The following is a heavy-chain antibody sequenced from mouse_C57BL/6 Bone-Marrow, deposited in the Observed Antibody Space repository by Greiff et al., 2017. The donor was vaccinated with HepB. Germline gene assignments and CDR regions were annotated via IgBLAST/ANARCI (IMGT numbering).Heavy chain of an antibody. D-gene: IGHD1-1*01. CDR1: GYTFTSYW. J-gene: IGHJ3*01. V-gene: IGHV1-50*01. CDR2: IDPSDSYT. CDR3: ARDGSSSAWFAY. Sequence: VQLQQPGAELVKPGASVKLSCKASGYTFTSYWMQWVKQRPGQGLEWIGEIDPSDSYTNYNQKFKGKSTLTVDTSSITAYMQLSSLTSEDSAVYYCARDGSSSAWFAYWGQGTLVTVSA.